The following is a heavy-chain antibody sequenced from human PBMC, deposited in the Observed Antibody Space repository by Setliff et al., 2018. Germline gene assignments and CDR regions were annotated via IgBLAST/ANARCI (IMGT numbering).Heavy chain of an antibody. Sequence: ASVKVSCKLSGNTLTELSMHWVRQAPGGGPEWVGGFDPQGGEIIYAQMFQGRITMTEDTSTNTAYMEPSSLRSEDTAVYYCAAIVDTDWHKEFQYWGQGTLVTVSS. CDR2: FDPQGGEI. J-gene: IGHJ1*01. D-gene: IGHD3-9*01. V-gene: IGHV1-24*01. CDR1: GNTLTELS. CDR3: AAIVDTDWHKEFQY.